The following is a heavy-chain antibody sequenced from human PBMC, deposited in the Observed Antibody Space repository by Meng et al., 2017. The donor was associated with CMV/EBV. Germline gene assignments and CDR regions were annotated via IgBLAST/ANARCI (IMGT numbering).Heavy chain of an antibody. CDR2: MYWNDDK. J-gene: IGHJ4*02. D-gene: IGHD2-21*01. CDR3: AHVMWWSPRADY. CDR1: GFSLSTSGVG. Sequence: SGPTLVKPTQTLTLTCTFSGFSLSTSGVGVGWIRQPPGKALEWLALMYWNDDKRYSSPLKSRLTITKDTSKNQVVLTMTNMDPVDTATYYCAHVMWWSPRADYWGQGTLVTVSS. V-gene: IGHV2-5*01.